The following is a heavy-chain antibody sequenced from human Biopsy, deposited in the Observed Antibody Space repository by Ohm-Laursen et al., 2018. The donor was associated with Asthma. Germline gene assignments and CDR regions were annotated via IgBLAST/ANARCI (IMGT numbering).Heavy chain of an antibody. D-gene: IGHD6-19*01. CDR1: GFTVSRDH. Sequence: SLRLSCAATGFTVSRDHMFWVRQAPGKGLEWVSVIYSGGTSHTADSVRGRFTISRDFSKNTLHLQMHSLRVEDTAVYYCASGDSSGWSHYYFDYWGQGTLVTVSS. J-gene: IGHJ4*02. CDR2: IYSGGTS. CDR3: ASGDSSGWSHYYFDY. V-gene: IGHV3-53*01.